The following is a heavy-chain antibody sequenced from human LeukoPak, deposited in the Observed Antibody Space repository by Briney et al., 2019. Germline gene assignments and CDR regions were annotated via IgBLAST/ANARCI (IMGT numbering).Heavy chain of an antibody. CDR1: GYSFNTYW. V-gene: IGHV5-51*01. D-gene: IGHD2-2*01. J-gene: IGHJ5*02. CDR3: ARRQGCSSTSCPPDS. Sequence: PGESLKISCRGSGYSFNTYWIGWVRQKPRKGLEWMGIIYPGDSDTRYSPSFQGQVTMSADKSINTAYLQWTSLKASDTAMYYCARRQGCSSTSCPPDSWGQGTLVTVSS. CDR2: IYPGDSDT.